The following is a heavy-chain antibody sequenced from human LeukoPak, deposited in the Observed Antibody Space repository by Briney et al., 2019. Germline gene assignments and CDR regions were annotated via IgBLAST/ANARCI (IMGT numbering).Heavy chain of an antibody. CDR2: INPNSGGT. CDR1: GYTFTGYY. CDR3: ASALNWNYRRAFDY. Sequence: GASVKVSCKASGYTFTGYYMHWVRQAPGQGLEWMGWINPNSGGTNYAQKFQGWVTMTRDTSISTAYMELSRLRSDDTAVYYCASALNWNYRRAFDYWGQGTLVTVSS. J-gene: IGHJ4*02. V-gene: IGHV1-2*04. D-gene: IGHD1-7*01.